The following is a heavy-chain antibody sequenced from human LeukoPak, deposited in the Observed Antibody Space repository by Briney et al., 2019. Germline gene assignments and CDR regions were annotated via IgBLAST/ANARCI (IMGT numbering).Heavy chain of an antibody. Sequence: GGSLRLSCAVSGFSVTNNYMSWVRQAPGKGLEWVSVFYVGGATCYADSVKGRFTISRDNSENTLYLRMKSLRAEDTAVYYCARGDGYNFFDYWGQGTLVTVSS. CDR2: FYVGGAT. J-gene: IGHJ4*02. CDR1: GFSVTNNY. CDR3: ARGDGYNFFDY. V-gene: IGHV3-53*01. D-gene: IGHD5-24*01.